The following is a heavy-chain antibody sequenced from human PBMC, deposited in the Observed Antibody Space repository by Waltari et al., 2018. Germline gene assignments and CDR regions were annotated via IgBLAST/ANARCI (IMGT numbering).Heavy chain of an antibody. CDR3: VLVSSDFLGDC. J-gene: IGHJ4*02. Sequence: EVQLVESGGGLVQPGGSLRLSCAASGFTFSAYWMHWVRQAPGEGLVYVAQINTYGTITSYADSVKGRFTISRDNAKNTLFLQMNSLRAEDTAVYYCVLVSSDFLGDCWGQGTLVTVSS. CDR1: GFTFSAYW. D-gene: IGHD3-9*01. CDR2: INTYGTIT. V-gene: IGHV3-74*01.